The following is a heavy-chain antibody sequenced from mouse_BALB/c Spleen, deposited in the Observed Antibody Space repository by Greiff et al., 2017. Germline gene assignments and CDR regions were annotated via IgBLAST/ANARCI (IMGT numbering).Heavy chain of an antibody. CDR3: ARSDYDAMDY. J-gene: IGHJ4*01. CDR1: GDSITSCY. Sequence: DVKLQESGPSLVKPSQTLSLTCSVTGDSITSCYWNWIRKCPGNKLEYMGYISYSGSTFYNPSLKSRISITRNTSKNQYYLQLNSVTNEDTATYYCARSDYDAMDYWGQGTSVTVSA. CDR2: ISYSGST. V-gene: IGHV3-8*02.